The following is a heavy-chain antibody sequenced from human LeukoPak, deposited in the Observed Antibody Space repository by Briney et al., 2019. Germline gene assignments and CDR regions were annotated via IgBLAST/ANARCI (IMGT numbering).Heavy chain of an antibody. Sequence: SETLSLTCAVYGGSFSGYYWSWIRQPPGKGLEWIGEINHSGSTNYNPSLKSRVTISVDTSKNQFSLKLSSVTAADTAVYYCASSSAGYDLTLDYWGQGTLVTVSS. CDR3: ASSSAGYDLTLDY. J-gene: IGHJ4*02. CDR2: INHSGST. D-gene: IGHD5-12*01. V-gene: IGHV4-34*01. CDR1: GGSFSGYY.